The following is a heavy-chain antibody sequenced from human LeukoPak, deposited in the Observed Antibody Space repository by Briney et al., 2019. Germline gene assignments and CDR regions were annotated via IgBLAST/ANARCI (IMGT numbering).Heavy chain of an antibody. D-gene: IGHD1-26*01. Sequence: GASVKVSCKASGYTFTSYAMHWVRQAPGQRLEWMGWINAGNGNTKYSQKFQGRVTITRDTSASTAYMELSSLRSEDTAVYYCARGVGGRNYYYGMDVWGKGTRSPSPQ. CDR1: GYTFTSYA. CDR3: ARGVGGRNYYYGMDV. J-gene: IGHJ6*04. V-gene: IGHV1-3*01. CDR2: INAGNGNT.